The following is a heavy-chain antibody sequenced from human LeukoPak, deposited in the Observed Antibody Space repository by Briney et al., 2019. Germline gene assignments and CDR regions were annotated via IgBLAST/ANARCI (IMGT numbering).Heavy chain of an antibody. Sequence: GGSLRLSCAASGFTFSSYWMTWVRQAPGKGLEWVANIKQDGSEKYYVDSVKGRFTISRDNAKNSLYLQMNSLRAEDTAVYYCAKIDDTSGYWDAFDNWGQGTMVTVSS. J-gene: IGHJ3*02. V-gene: IGHV3-7*01. CDR3: AKIDDTSGYWDAFDN. CDR1: GFTFSSYW. CDR2: IKQDGSEK. D-gene: IGHD3-22*01.